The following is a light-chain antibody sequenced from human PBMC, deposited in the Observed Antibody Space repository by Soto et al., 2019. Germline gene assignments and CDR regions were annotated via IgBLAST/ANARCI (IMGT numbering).Light chain of an antibody. CDR3: LLYYGGVQGV. Sequence: QAVVTQEPSLTVSPGGTVTLTCASTTGAVTSGYYPNWFQQKPGQAPRPLIYSTSNKHSWTPARFSGSLLGGKAALTLSGVQPEDEAEYYCLLYYGGVQGVFGGGTKLTVL. CDR1: TGAVTSGYY. CDR2: STS. J-gene: IGLJ2*01. V-gene: IGLV7-43*01.